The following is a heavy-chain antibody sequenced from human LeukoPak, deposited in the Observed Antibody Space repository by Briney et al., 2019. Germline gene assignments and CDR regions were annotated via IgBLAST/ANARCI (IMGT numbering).Heavy chain of an antibody. CDR1: GFSVSTNY. V-gene: IGHV3-53*01. Sequence: GGSLRLSCPASGFSVSTNYISWVGQAPGKGLEWVSVIYSGGSTKYADSVKARFTISRDNSKNTVYLQMNSLRAEDTAVYYCARATLDNWGQGTLVTVSS. CDR2: IYSGGST. J-gene: IGHJ4*02. CDR3: ARATLDN.